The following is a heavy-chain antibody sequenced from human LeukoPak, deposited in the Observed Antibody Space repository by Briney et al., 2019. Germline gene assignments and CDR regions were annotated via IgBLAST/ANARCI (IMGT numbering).Heavy chain of an antibody. J-gene: IGHJ3*02. Sequence: SETLSLTCTVSGGTMVGYLWSWIRQPAGKGLEWIGRIYTGGSTNYNPSLKSRVTMSVDVSKNQFSLKLTSVTAADTALYYCAGPDAFDIWGQGTMVTVSS. CDR2: IYTGGST. V-gene: IGHV4-4*07. CDR3: AGPDAFDI. CDR1: GGTMVGYL.